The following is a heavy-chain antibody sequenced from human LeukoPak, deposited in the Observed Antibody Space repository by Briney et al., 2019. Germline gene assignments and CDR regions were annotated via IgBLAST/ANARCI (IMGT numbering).Heavy chain of an antibody. J-gene: IGHJ6*03. D-gene: IGHD3-10*01. CDR1: GYTFTSYY. Sequence: ASVKVSCKASGYTFTSYYMHWVRQAPGQGLEWMGWISAENGNTNYAQKLQGRVIMTTDTSTSTAYMELRSLRSDDTAVYYCARDGTKLAWFGELRITRYYYYYMDVWGKGTTVTISS. CDR2: ISAENGNT. V-gene: IGHV1-18*01. CDR3: ARDGTKLAWFGELRITRYYYYYMDV.